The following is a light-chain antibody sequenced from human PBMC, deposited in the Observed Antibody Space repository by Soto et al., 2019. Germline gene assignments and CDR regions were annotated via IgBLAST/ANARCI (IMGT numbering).Light chain of an antibody. Sequence: DIQVIQSPSSVSASVGDRVTITCRASQAIDIWLAWYQQRPGKAPNVLISAASMLQSGVPSRFSGSGSGTDFNLTISSLLPEDFATYYCQQANSFPLTFGGGTKVEIK. CDR3: QQANSFPLT. J-gene: IGKJ4*01. CDR1: QAIDIW. CDR2: AAS. V-gene: IGKV1-12*01.